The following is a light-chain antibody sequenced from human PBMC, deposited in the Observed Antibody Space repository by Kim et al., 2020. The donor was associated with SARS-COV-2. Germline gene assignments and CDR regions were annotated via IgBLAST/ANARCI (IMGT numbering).Light chain of an antibody. V-gene: IGKV1-5*03. CDR2: GVS. Sequence: DIQMTQSPSTLSASVGDRVTVTCRASQNIDKWLAWYQQKPGKAPKLLISGVSTSATGVPSRFSGSGFGTDFTLTISSLQPDDLASYYCQQYLSFPLTFGGGTTVEIK. CDR3: QQYLSFPLT. J-gene: IGKJ4*01. CDR1: QNIDKW.